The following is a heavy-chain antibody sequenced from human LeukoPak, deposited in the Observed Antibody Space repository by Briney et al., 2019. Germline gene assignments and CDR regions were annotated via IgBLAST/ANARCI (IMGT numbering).Heavy chain of an antibody. Sequence: GASVKVSCKASGYTFTSYDINWVRQATGQGLEWMGWMNPNSGNTGYAQKFQGRVTITTDESTSTAYMELSSLRSEDTAVYHCARALWSGYSYYFDYWGQGTLVTVSS. CDR1: GYTFTSYD. CDR2: MNPNSGNT. CDR3: ARALWSGYSYYFDY. V-gene: IGHV1-8*01. J-gene: IGHJ4*02. D-gene: IGHD3-3*01.